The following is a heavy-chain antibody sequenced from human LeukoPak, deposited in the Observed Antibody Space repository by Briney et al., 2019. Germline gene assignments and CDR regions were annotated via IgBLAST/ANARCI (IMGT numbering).Heavy chain of an antibody. CDR3: ARGGRITIFGVVNWFDP. V-gene: IGHV4-39*07. CDR2: IYYSGST. D-gene: IGHD3-3*01. Sequence: SETLSLTCTVSGGSISSSSYYWGWIRQPPGKGLEWIGSIYYSGSTYYNPSLKSRVTISVDTSKNQFSLKLSSVTAADTAVYYCARGGRITIFGVVNWFDPWGQGTLVTVSS. J-gene: IGHJ5*02. CDR1: GGSISSSSYY.